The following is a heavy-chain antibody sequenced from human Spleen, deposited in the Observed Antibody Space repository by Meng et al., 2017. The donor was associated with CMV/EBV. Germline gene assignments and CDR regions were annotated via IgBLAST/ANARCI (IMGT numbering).Heavy chain of an antibody. CDR2: ISSDGNRK. J-gene: IGHJ4*01. D-gene: IGHD3-10*01. Sequence: CAASRSTFRNYAIHWVLRAPGKGLEWVTLISSDGNRKSYADSVKGRFIISRDNSKNTVSLQLNSLKRDDTAVYHCASSTSGLSPIDFWGHGTLVTVSS. V-gene: IGHV3-30-3*01. CDR1: RSTFRNYA. CDR3: ASSTSGLSPIDF.